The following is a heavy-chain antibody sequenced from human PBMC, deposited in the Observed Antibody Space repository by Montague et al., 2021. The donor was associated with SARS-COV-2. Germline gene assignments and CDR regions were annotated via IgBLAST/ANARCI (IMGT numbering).Heavy chain of an antibody. V-gene: IGHV4-59*01. CDR3: ARAQNTCFIVNCVNGFDV. CDR1: GGSMNGYY. D-gene: IGHD1-1*01. Sequence: SETLSLTCDVSGGSMNGYYWTWIRQSPGKGLEWIGDIHYTGNTKYNPSLKTRVTLSVDTPKNHFSLHLSSVTAADTAICCCARAQNTCFIVNCVNGFDVWGPGAMGTVSS. CDR2: IHYTGNT. J-gene: IGHJ6*02.